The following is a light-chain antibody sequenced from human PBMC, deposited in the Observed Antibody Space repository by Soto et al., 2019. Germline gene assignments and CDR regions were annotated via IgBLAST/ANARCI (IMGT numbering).Light chain of an antibody. J-gene: IGKJ3*01. Sequence: EIVLTQSPATLSLSPGERATLSYRTSQSVSNYLAWYQQKPGQAPRLLMYDASNRATGIPARFSGSGSGTDFTLTISSLEPEDIAIYYCQQYDGPPLSFGPGTTVEI. CDR3: QQYDGPPLS. CDR1: QSVSNY. V-gene: IGKV3-11*01. CDR2: DAS.